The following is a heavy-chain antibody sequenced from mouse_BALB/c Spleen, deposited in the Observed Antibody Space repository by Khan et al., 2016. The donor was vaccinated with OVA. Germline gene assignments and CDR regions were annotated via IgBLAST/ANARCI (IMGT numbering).Heavy chain of an antibody. J-gene: IGHJ3*01. D-gene: IGHD4-1*01. CDR2: IDPANGNT. CDR3: ARDYWDEFTY. CDR1: GFNIKDTY. V-gene: IGHV14-3*02. Sequence: IQLVQSGAELVKPGASVKLSCTASGFNIKDTYMHWVKQRPEQGLEWIGRIDPANGNTKSDPKFQGKATITADTSSNTAYLQLSSLTSEDTAVYYCARDYWDEFTYWGQGTLGTVSA.